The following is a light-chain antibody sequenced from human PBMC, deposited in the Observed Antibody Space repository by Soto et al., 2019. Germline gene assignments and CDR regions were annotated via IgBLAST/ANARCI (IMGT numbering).Light chain of an antibody. CDR3: QQLSNWPLT. Sequence: EIVLTQSPATLSLSPGDTATLSCRASQSVSSYLAWYQQKPGQAPKLLIYDASTRATGIPARFSGSGSGTDFTLTISSLEPEDFAVYYCQQLSNWPLTFGGGTKVEIK. J-gene: IGKJ4*01. CDR1: QSVSSY. CDR2: DAS. V-gene: IGKV3-11*01.